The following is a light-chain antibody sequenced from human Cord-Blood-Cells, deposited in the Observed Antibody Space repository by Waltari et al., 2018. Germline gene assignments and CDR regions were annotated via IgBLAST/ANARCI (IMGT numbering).Light chain of an antibody. J-gene: IGLJ3*02. CDR3: CSYAGSSTWV. CDR2: EGS. Sequence: QSALTQPASVSGSPGQSITISCTGTSSDDGSYNLVSWYQQHPGKAPNLMIYEGSKRPSGVSNRFSGSKSGNTASLTSSGLQAEDEADYYCCSYAGSSTWVFGGGTKLTVL. CDR1: SSDDGSYNL. V-gene: IGLV2-23*01.